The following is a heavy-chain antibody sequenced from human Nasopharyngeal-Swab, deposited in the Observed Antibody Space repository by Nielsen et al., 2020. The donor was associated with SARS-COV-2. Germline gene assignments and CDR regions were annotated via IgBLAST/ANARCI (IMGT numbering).Heavy chain of an antibody. V-gene: IGHV6-1*01. CDR3: ARGSPPRLVGAFDI. J-gene: IGHJ3*02. CDR2: TYYRSKWYN. CDR1: GDSVSSNSAA. Sequence: SETLSLTCAISGDSVSSNSAALNWIRQSPSRGLEWLGRTYYRSKWYNDYAVSVKSRITINPDTSKNQFSLQLNSVTPEDTAVYYCARGSPPRLVGAFDIWGQGTMVTVSS. D-gene: IGHD2-8*02.